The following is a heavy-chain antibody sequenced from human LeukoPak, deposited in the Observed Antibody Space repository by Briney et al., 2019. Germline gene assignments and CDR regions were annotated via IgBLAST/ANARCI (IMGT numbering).Heavy chain of an antibody. J-gene: IGHJ4*02. Sequence: GGSLRLSCAASGFTFSSHAMSWVRQVPGKGLEWVSAINSDSYYTYYADSVQGRFTISRDNSKNTLYLQMNSLRAEDTALYYCANFVDTSMGGNDYWGQGTLVTVSS. V-gene: IGHV3-23*05. D-gene: IGHD5-18*01. CDR3: ANFVDTSMGGNDY. CDR1: GFTFSSHA. CDR2: INSDSYYT.